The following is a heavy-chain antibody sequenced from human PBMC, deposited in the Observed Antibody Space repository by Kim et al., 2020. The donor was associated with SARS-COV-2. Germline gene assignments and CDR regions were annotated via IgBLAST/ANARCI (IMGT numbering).Heavy chain of an antibody. CDR2: INPSGGST. J-gene: IGHJ6*02. CDR3: AIRTEGTTRYYYYGMDV. Sequence: ASVKVSCKASGYTFTSYYMHWVRQAPGQGLEWMGIINPSGGSTSYAQKFQRRVTMTRDTSTSTVYMELSSLRSEDTAVYYCAIRTEGTTRYYYYGMDVWGQGTTVTVSS. CDR1: GYTFTSYY. D-gene: IGHD4-17*01. V-gene: IGHV1-46*01.